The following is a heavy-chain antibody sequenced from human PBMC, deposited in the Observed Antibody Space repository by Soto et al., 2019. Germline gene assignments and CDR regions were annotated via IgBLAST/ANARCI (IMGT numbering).Heavy chain of an antibody. CDR1: GDSVSSNSAA. J-gene: IGHJ6*02. Sequence: SQTLSHTCAISGDSVSSNSAASGWIRQSPSRGLEWLGRTYYRSKWYNDNAVSVKSRITINPDTSKNQFSLQLNSVTAGDTAGYYCAREGANYDYWKPYFYGMDVWGQ. V-gene: IGHV6-1*01. D-gene: IGHD3-3*01. CDR2: TYYRSKWYN. CDR3: AREGANYDYWKPYFYGMDV.